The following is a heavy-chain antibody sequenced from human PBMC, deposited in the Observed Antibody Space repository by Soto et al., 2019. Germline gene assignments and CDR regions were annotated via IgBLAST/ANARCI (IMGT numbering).Heavy chain of an antibody. J-gene: IGHJ5*02. CDR3: AREVNSSPARGPNWFDP. CDR1: GDSINNSHW. V-gene: IGHV4-4*02. Sequence: QVQLQESGPGLVQPSGTLSLTCAVSGDSINNSHWWSWVRQTPGKGLEWIGETYHSGTTNYNPSLKTRGNISIDKSKNQFSLKMNSVTAADTAVYYCAREVNSSPARGPNWFDPWGQGTLVTVSS. CDR2: TYHSGTT. D-gene: IGHD6-13*01.